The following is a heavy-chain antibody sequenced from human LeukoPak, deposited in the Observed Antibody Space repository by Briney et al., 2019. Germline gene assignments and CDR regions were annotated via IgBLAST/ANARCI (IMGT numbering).Heavy chain of an antibody. CDR1: GFTFSSYS. Sequence: GGSLRLSCAASGFTFSSYSMNWVRQAPGKGLEWVSSISSSSSYIYYADSVKGRFTISRDNAKNSLYLQMNSLRAEDTAVYYCARQRWYYDSSGYHDAFDIWGQGTMVTVSS. J-gene: IGHJ3*02. CDR2: ISSSSSYI. V-gene: IGHV3-21*01. D-gene: IGHD3-22*01. CDR3: ARQRWYYDSSGYHDAFDI.